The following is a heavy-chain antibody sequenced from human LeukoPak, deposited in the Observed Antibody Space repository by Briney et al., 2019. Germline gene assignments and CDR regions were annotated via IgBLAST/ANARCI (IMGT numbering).Heavy chain of an antibody. CDR2: IYYTGST. D-gene: IGHD5-18*01. V-gene: IGHV4-59*01. Sequence: PSETLSLTCSVSGGSIISYYWSWIRQPPGKGLEWIGYIYYTGSTNSNPSLKSRVTISVDTSKNQFSLKLSSVTAADTAVYYCARDGYSYGHEYYMDVWGKGTTVTISS. CDR3: ARDGYSYGHEYYMDV. CDR1: GGSIISYY. J-gene: IGHJ6*03.